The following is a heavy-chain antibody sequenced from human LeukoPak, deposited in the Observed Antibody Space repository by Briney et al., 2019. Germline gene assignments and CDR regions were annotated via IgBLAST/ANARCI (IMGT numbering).Heavy chain of an antibody. Sequence: KPSETLSLTCAVYGGSFSGYYWSWIRQPPGKGLEWIGEINHSGSTNYNPSLKSRVTISVDTSKNQFSLKLSSVTAADTAVYYCARCEYSSSSVIYYYYYMDVWGKGTTVTVSS. D-gene: IGHD6-6*01. CDR1: GGSFSGYY. J-gene: IGHJ6*03. CDR3: ARCEYSSSSVIYYYYYMDV. V-gene: IGHV4-34*01. CDR2: INHSGST.